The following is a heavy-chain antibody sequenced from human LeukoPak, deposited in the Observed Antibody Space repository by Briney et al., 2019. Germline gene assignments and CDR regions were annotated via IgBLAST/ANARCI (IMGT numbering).Heavy chain of an antibody. J-gene: IGHJ4*02. D-gene: IGHD3-10*01. CDR2: MYYSGST. CDR3: ATRLLWFGEAQMYYFDY. Sequence: SETLSLTCTVSGGSISSSSYYWGWIRQPPGRGLEWIGSMYYSGSTYYNPSLKSRVTISVDTSKNQFSLQLSSVTAADTAVYYCATRLLWFGEAQMYYFDYWGQGTLVTVSS. CDR1: GGSISSSSYY. V-gene: IGHV4-39*01.